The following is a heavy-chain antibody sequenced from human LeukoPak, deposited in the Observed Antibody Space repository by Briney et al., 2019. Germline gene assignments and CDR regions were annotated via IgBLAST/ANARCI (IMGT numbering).Heavy chain of an antibody. D-gene: IGHD3-10*01. CDR3: ARSYGSGHYYYYYYMDV. Sequence: SQTLSLTCTVSGGSISSGSYYWSWIRQPAGKGLEWIGRIYTSGSTKYNPSLKSRVTISVDTSKNQFSLKLSSVTAADTAVYYCARSYGSGHYYYYYYMDVWGKGTTVTISS. J-gene: IGHJ6*03. V-gene: IGHV4-61*02. CDR1: GGSISSGSYY. CDR2: IYTSGST.